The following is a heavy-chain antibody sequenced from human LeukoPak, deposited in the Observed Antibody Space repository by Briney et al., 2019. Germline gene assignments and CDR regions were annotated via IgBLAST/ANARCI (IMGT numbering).Heavy chain of an antibody. V-gene: IGHV4-61*05. CDR2: IYYSGST. CDR3: ARGRVFCSSTSCYSPRFDY. Sequence: SSETLSLTCTVSGGSISSSSYYWGWIRQPPGKGLEWIGYIYYSGSTNYNPSLKSRVTISVDTSKNQFSLKLSSVTAADTAVYYCARGRVFCSSTSCYSPRFDYWAREPWSPSPQ. CDR1: GGSISSSSYY. J-gene: IGHJ4*02. D-gene: IGHD2-2*01.